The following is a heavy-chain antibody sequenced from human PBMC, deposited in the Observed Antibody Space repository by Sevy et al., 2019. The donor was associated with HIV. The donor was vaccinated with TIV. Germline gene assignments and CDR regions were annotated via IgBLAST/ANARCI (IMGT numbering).Heavy chain of an antibody. CDR2: ISGSGGST. CDR3: ARYVGATYPIDY. J-gene: IGHJ4*02. V-gene: IGHV3-23*01. D-gene: IGHD1-26*01. CDR1: GFTFSTYA. Sequence: GGSLRLACAASGFTFSTYAMSWVRQAPGKGLEWVSSISGSGGSTYYADSVKGRFTISRDNAKNTLFLQMNSLRAEDTAVYYCARYVGATYPIDYWGQGTLVTVSS.